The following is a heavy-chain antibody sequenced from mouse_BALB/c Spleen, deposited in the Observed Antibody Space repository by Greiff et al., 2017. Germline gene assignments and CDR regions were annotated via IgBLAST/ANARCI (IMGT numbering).Heavy chain of an antibody. D-gene: IGHD2-4*01. Sequence: EVQGVESGGGLVKPGGSLKLSCAASGFSFSSYAMSWVRQTPEKSLEWVASISSGGSTYYPDSVKGRFTISRDNARNLLYLQMSSLRSEDTAMYYCARNDDVYAMDYWGQGTSVTVSS. CDR2: ISSGGST. CDR1: GFSFSSYA. J-gene: IGHJ4*01. CDR3: ARNDDVYAMDY. V-gene: IGHV5-6-5*01.